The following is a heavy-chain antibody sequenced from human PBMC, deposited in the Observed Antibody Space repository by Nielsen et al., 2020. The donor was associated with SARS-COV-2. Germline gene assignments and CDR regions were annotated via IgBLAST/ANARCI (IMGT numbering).Heavy chain of an antibody. J-gene: IGHJ5*02. Sequence: SETLSLTCTVSGGSISNFYWSWIRQPPGKGLEWIGYMYYSGSTNYNPSLKSRVTISVDTSKDQFSLRLTSVTAADTAVYFCARYNWSDGGFYPWGQGTLVTVSS. CDR3: ARYNWSDGGFYP. V-gene: IGHV4-59*01. CDR1: GGSISNFY. D-gene: IGHD1-1*01. CDR2: MYYSGST.